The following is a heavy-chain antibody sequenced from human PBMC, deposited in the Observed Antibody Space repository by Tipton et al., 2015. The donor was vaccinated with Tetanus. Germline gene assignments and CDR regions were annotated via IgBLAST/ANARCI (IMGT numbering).Heavy chain of an antibody. CDR2: TYYRSRWFH. Sequence: LVKPTQTLSLTCDISGDSVSSNDVAWSWIRQSPSRGLEWLGRTYYRSRWFHNYGLSVQSRITINSDTSKNQFSLHLNSVIPEGTAVYYCARWRHEDRFFDLWGRGTRVTVSP. V-gene: IGHV6-1*01. CDR1: GDSVSSNDVA. D-gene: IGHD5-18*01. J-gene: IGHJ2*01. CDR3: ARWRHEDRFFDL.